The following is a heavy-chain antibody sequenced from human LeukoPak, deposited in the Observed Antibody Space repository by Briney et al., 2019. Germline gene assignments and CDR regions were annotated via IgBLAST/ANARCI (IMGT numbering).Heavy chain of an antibody. Sequence: SETQSLTCTVSGGSISSSSSYWGWIRQPPGKGLEWIGNIYYGVNTYYNPSLKSRVTISVDTSKNQFSLKLSSVTAADTAVYYCTRDTHVEYWGQGALVTVSS. CDR1: GGSISSSSSY. J-gene: IGHJ4*02. CDR3: TRDTHVEY. CDR2: IYYGVNT. V-gene: IGHV4-39*02.